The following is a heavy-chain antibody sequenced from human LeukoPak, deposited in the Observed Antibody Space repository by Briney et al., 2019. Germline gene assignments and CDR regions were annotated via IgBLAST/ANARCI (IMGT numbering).Heavy chain of an antibody. CDR1: GYTFTSYA. J-gene: IGHJ3*02. D-gene: IGHD3-22*01. CDR3: ARDHSLTYYYDSSGDAFDI. V-gene: IGHV7-4-1*02. Sequence: ASVKVSCKASGYTFTSYAMNWVRQAPGQGLEWMGWINTNTGNPTYAQGFTGRFVFSLDTSVSTAYLQISSLKAEDTAVYYCARDHSLTYYYDSSGDAFDIWGQGTMVTVSS. CDR2: INTNTGNP.